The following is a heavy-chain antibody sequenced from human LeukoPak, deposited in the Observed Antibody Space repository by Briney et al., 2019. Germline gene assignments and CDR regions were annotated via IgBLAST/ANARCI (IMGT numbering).Heavy chain of an antibody. CDR3: ARQQYYDFWSGPFDY. Sequence: GGSLRLSCAASGFTFSSYWMHWVRQAPGKGLVWVSRINSDGSSTSYADSVKGRFTISRDNAKNTLYLQMNSLRAEDTAVYYCARQQYYDFWSGPFDYWGQGTLVTVSS. J-gene: IGHJ4*02. CDR1: GFTFSSYW. D-gene: IGHD3-3*01. V-gene: IGHV3-74*01. CDR2: INSDGSST.